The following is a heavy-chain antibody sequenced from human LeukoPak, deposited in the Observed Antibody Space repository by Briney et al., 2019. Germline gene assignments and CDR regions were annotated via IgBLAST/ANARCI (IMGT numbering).Heavy chain of an antibody. CDR3: ARGGAARPDY. D-gene: IGHD6-6*01. Sequence: GGSLRLSCAASGFTFSSYGMKWVRQAPGTGLQWVSYISSGRPTINYADSVRGRFTVSRDNAKSSLYLQMNNLRVEDTAVYYCARGGAARPDYWGQGTLVTVSS. CDR1: GFTFSSYG. J-gene: IGHJ4*02. CDR2: ISSGRPTI. V-gene: IGHV3-48*04.